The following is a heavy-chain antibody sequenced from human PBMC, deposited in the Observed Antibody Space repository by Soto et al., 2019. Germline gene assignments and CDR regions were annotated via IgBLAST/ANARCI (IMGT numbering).Heavy chain of an antibody. CDR1: GFTFSSYG. CDR2: ISYDGSNK. J-gene: IGHJ6*02. Sequence: VQLVESGGGVVQPGRSLRLSCAASGFTFSSYGMHWVRQAPGKGLEWVAVISYDGSNKYYADSVKGRFTISRDNSKNTLYLQMNSLRAEDTAVYYCAWGSNSYYYYYGMDVWGQGTTVTVSS. V-gene: IGHV3-30*03. CDR3: AWGSNSYYYYYGMDV. D-gene: IGHD7-27*01.